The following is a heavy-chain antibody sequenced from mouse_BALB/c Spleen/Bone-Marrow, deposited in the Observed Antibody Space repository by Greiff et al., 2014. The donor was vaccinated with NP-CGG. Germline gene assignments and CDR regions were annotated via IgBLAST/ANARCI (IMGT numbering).Heavy chain of an antibody. CDR1: GYSFSGYF. D-gene: IGHD1-1*01. CDR2: INPYNGES. J-gene: IGHJ1*01. V-gene: IGHV1-37*01. Sequence: VQLKQSGPDLVKPGASVKISCKASGYSFSGYFMNWVKQSHRKSLEWIGRINPYNGESFYNQKFKDKATLTVDKSSTTAHMDLLSLTSEDSAVYYCGRGGTVVTKGSTYWYFDLWGAGTTVTVSS. CDR3: GRGGTVVTKGSTYWYFDL.